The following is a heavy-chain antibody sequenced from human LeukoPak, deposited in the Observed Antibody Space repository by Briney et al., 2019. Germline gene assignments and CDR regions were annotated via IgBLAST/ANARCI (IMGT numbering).Heavy chain of an antibody. CDR1: GGSISSSSYY. CDR3: ARFTLGYYYYDMDV. Sequence: SESLSLTCTVSGGSISSSSYYWGWIRQPPGKGLEWIGRIYYSGSTYYNPSLKSRVTISVDTSKNQFSLKLSSVTAADTAVYYCARFTLGYYYYDMDVWGKGTTVSVSS. J-gene: IGHJ6*03. CDR2: IYYSGST. D-gene: IGHD7-27*01. V-gene: IGHV4-39*01.